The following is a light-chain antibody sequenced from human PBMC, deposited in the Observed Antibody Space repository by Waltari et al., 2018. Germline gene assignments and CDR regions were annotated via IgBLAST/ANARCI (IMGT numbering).Light chain of an antibody. CDR3: RQYNNWPRT. CDR1: QSVSSN. V-gene: IGKV3-15*01. CDR2: DAS. Sequence: ETVMTQSPATLSVSPGERATLSCRASQSVSSNLAWYQQKPGQAPRPLIYDASTRATGIPARFSGSGSGTEFTLTISSMQSEDFAVYYCRQYNNWPRTFGQGTKVEIK. J-gene: IGKJ1*01.